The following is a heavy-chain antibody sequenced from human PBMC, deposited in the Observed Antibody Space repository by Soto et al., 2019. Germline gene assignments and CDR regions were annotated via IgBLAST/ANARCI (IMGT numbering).Heavy chain of an antibody. CDR3: AREFGYSSSGGNLDVDY. J-gene: IGHJ4*02. V-gene: IGHV3-33*01. CDR1: GFTFSSYG. D-gene: IGHD6-13*01. CDR2: IWYDGSNK. Sequence: QVQLVESGGGVVQPGRSLRLSCAASGFTFSSYGMHWVRQAPGKGLEWVAVIWYDGSNKYYADSVKGRFTISRDNSKKTLYLQMNSSRAEDTAVYYCAREFGYSSSGGNLDVDYWGQGTLVTVSS.